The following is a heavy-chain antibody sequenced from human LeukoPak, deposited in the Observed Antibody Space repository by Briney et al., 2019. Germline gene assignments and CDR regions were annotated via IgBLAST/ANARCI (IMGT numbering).Heavy chain of an antibody. Sequence: PGGSLGLSCAASGFTFSSYSMHWVRQAPGKGLEWLALIWFDGSSKNYTDSVEGRFTISRDNSKNTLFLQMNSLRAEGTAVYYCARGFYRVRYDQSTYYFVQWGQGTLVTVSS. CDR1: GFTFSSYS. CDR2: IWFDGSSK. J-gene: IGHJ4*02. V-gene: IGHV3-33*08. CDR3: ARGFYRVRYDQSTYYFVQ. D-gene: IGHD3-16*02.